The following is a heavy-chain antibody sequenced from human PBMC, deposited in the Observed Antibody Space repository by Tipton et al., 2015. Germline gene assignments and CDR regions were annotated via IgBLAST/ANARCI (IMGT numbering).Heavy chain of an antibody. CDR1: GFTFNYYY. CDR3: AKDQWFDP. Sequence: SLRLSCAASGFTFNYYYMTWIRQAPGKGLEWVSYISSTGSTIYYADSVKGRFTISRDNAKNTLYLQMNSLRAEDTAVYYCAKDQWFDPWGQGTLVTVSS. J-gene: IGHJ5*02. V-gene: IGHV3-11*04. CDR2: ISSTGSTI.